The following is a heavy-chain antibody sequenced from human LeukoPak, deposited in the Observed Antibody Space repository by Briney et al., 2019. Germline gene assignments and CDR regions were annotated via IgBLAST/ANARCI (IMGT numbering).Heavy chain of an antibody. Sequence: ASVEVSCKASGYTFTSYYMHWVRQAPGQGLEWMGIINPSGGSTSYAQKFQGRVTMTRDTSTSTVYMELSSLRSEDTAVYYCAREGTYYGPKGWFDPWGQGTLVTVSS. CDR3: AREGTYYGPKGWFDP. D-gene: IGHD3-3*01. V-gene: IGHV1-46*01. CDR2: INPSGGST. J-gene: IGHJ5*02. CDR1: GYTFTSYY.